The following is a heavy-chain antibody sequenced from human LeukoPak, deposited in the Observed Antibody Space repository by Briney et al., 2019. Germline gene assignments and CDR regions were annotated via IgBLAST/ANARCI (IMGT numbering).Heavy chain of an antibody. V-gene: IGHV3-30*03. CDR3: AYSSSTFTWYFDY. CDR1: GFTFNIYD. D-gene: IGHD2-2*01. J-gene: IGHJ4*02. CDR2: TSHDGSNN. Sequence: GGSLRLSCAASGFTFNIYDMHWVRQAPGKGLEWVAKTSHDGSNNQYADSVKGRFIISRDNSKNTLYLQMNSLRAEDTAVYSCAYSSSTFTWYFDYWGQGTLVTVSS.